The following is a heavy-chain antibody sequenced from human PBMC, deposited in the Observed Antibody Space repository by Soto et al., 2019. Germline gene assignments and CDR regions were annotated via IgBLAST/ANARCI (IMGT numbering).Heavy chain of an antibody. CDR1: GFTFSSYG. D-gene: IGHD1-26*01. J-gene: IGHJ4*02. Sequence: QVQLVESGGGVVQPGRSLRLSCAASGFTFSSYGRHWVRQAPGKGLEWVAVISYDGSNKYYADSVKARFTISRDNSKNTLYLQMNSLRAEDTAVYYCAKDGDGSLGGGFDYWGQGTLVTVSS. CDR3: AKDGDGSLGGGFDY. V-gene: IGHV3-30*18. CDR2: ISYDGSNK.